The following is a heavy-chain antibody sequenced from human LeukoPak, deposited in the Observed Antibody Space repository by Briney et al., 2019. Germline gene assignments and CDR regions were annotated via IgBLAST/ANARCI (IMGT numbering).Heavy chain of an antibody. V-gene: IGHV4-59*08. J-gene: IGHJ4*02. D-gene: IGHD3-10*01. CDR2: IYYTGST. CDR1: GGSISNYF. CDR3: ARPHPLYGAGSYVF. Sequence: SETLSLTCTVSGGSISNYFWSWIRQPPGKGLEWNGYIYYTGSTNYNTSLKSRSPIPVATPKNQFSLKLNSVNAAVTAVYYCARPHPLYGAGSYVFWGQGILVTVSS.